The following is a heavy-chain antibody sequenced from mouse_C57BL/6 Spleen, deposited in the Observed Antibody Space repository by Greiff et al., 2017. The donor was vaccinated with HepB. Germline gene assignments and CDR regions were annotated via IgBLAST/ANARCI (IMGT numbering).Heavy chain of an antibody. Sequence: EVQLQQSGAELVKPGASVKLSCPASGFNIKDYYMHWVKQRTEQGLEWIGRIDPEDGETKYAPKFQDKATITADTSSTTAYLQLSSLTSEDTAVYYCASKNWDEAWFAYWGQGTLVTVSA. V-gene: IGHV14-2*01. CDR2: IDPEDGET. CDR1: GFNIKDYY. J-gene: IGHJ3*01. D-gene: IGHD4-1*01. CDR3: ASKNWDEAWFAY.